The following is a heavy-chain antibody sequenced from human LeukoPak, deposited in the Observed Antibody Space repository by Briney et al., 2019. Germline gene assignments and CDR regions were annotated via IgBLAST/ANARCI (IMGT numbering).Heavy chain of an antibody. Sequence: GSLRLSCTASGFTFSNYGMHWVRQAAAKGLEWVSVIGTSGDTYYPGSVKGRFTISGENARNSLYLQMNNLRAGDTAVYYCARASSSWDLQFDPWGQGTLVTVSS. CDR3: ARASSSWDLQFDP. J-gene: IGHJ5*02. V-gene: IGHV3-13*01. CDR1: GFTFSNYG. CDR2: IGTSGDT. D-gene: IGHD6-13*01.